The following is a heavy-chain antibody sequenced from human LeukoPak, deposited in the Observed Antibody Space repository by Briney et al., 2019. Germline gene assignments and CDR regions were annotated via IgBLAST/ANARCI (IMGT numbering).Heavy chain of an antibody. D-gene: IGHD4-11*01. J-gene: IGHJ3*02. CDR2: IYYSGST. CDR1: GGSISSSSYY. CDR3: SRDRTTITRGAFDI. Sequence: SETLSLTCTVSGGSISSSSYYWGWIRQPPGEGLEWIGSIYYSGSTYYNPSLKSRVTISGDTSKNQFSLKLSSVTAADTAVYFCSRDRTTITRGAFDIWGQGTMVTVSS. V-gene: IGHV4-39*07.